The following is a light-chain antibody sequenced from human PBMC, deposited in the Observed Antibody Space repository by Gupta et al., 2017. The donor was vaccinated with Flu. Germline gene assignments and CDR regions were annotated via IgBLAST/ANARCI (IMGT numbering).Light chain of an antibody. CDR3: QQANSFPHT. Sequence: IQMTQPPSSVSATLGDRVTITCRASQVISTWLAWYQQKPGKAPKLLIYGASNLQSGVPSRFSGSGSGTDFTLTISSLQPEDFATYYCQQANSFPHTFGGGTKVEI. CDR1: QVISTW. V-gene: IGKV1-12*01. J-gene: IGKJ4*01. CDR2: GAS.